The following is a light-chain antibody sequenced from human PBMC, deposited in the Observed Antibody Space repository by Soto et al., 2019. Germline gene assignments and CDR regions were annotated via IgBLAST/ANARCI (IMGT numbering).Light chain of an antibody. Sequence: EIEVTQSPATLAVSSGERATLSCRASQSVSSNVAWYQQKPGQAPRLPIYGASTRATGSPARCSGSGSGTEFTLTISSLQSEDFAVYYCQQYNNWPLGFGQGTKV. CDR3: QQYNNWPLG. J-gene: IGKJ1*01. V-gene: IGKV3-15*01. CDR1: QSVSSN. CDR2: GAS.